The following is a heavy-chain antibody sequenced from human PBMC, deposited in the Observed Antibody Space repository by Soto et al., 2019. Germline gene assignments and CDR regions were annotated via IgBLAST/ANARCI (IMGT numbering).Heavy chain of an antibody. CDR2: MYNSGST. CDR3: ARQRSGSRHFDY. V-gene: IGHV4-59*08. J-gene: IGHJ4*02. CDR1: GGSISGFY. D-gene: IGHD3-10*01. Sequence: QVQLQESGPGLVKPSETLSLSCTVSGGSISGFYWSWIRQPPGKGLEWIGYMYNSGSTNYNASLKSLFTISVDTSKNQFSLNLSSVTAADTAVYYCARQRSGSRHFDYWGQGTLFTVSS.